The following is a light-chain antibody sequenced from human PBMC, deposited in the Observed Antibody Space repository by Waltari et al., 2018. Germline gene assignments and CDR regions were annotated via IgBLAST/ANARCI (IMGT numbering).Light chain of an antibody. Sequence: EIVMTQSPATLSVSPGERVTLSCRASQSVRSNLAWYQQKPGQAPSLLIFGESARATGIPARFSGRGSGTEFTLTINGVQSEDFAVYFCQQYNLWPLTFGLGTKVEI. V-gene: IGKV3-15*01. CDR1: QSVRSN. CDR2: GES. CDR3: QQYNLWPLT. J-gene: IGKJ1*01.